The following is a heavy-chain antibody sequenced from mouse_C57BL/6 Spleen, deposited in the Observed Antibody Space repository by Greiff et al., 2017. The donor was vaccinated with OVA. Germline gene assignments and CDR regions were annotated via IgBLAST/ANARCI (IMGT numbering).Heavy chain of an antibody. D-gene: IGHD2-4*01. V-gene: IGHV1-76*01. Sequence: QVQLKESGAELVRPGASVKLSCKASGYTFTDYYINWVKQRPGQGLEWIARIYPGSGNTYYNEKFKGKATLTAEKSSSTAYMQLSSLTSEDSAVYFCARDDYEYYYAMDYWGQGTSVTVSS. CDR2: IYPGSGNT. J-gene: IGHJ4*01. CDR3: ARDDYEYYYAMDY. CDR1: GYTFTDYY.